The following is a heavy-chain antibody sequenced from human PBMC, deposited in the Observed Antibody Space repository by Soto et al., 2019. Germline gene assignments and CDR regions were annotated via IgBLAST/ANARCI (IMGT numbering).Heavy chain of an antibody. V-gene: IGHV1-24*01. J-gene: IGHJ4*02. D-gene: IGHD2-15*01. CDR1: GYTLTELS. CDR2: FDPEDGET. CDR3: ARAWDVVVVAARSYYFDY. Sequence: VKVSCKVSGYTLTELSMHWVRQAPGKGLEWMGGFDPEDGETIYAQKFQGRVTMTEDTSTDTAYMELSSLRSEDTAVYYCARAWDVVVVAARSYYFDYWGQGTLVTVSS.